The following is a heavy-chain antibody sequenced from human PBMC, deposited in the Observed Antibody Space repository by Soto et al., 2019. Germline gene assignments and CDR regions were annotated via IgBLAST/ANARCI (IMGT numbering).Heavy chain of an antibody. Sequence: SGTMSITFAVSGGSISGFYWSWIRQPPGKGLEWIGYMYHSGSTNYNPSLKSRVTISVDTSKNQFSLKLSSVTAADTAVYYCARVEPLVRGLRWFDPWGQGTLVTVSS. CDR2: MYHSGST. V-gene: IGHV4-59*01. CDR3: ARVEPLVRGLRWFDP. CDR1: GGSISGFY. D-gene: IGHD3-10*01. J-gene: IGHJ5*02.